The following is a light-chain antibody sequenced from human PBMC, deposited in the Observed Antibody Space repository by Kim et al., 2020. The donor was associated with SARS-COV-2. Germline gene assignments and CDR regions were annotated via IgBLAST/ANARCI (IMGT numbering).Light chain of an antibody. CDR1: SSNIGAGYD. Sequence: RVTITCNESSSNIGAGYDVHWYQQLPGTAPKLLIYGNSNRPSGVPDRFSGSKSGTSASLAITGLQAEDEADYYCQSYDSSLSGWVFGGGTQLTVL. V-gene: IGLV1-40*01. J-gene: IGLJ3*02. CDR3: QSYDSSLSGWV. CDR2: GNS.